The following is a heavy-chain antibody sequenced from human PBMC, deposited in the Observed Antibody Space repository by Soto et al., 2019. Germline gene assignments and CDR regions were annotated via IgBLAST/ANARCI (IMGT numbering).Heavy chain of an antibody. J-gene: IGHJ4*02. CDR3: AKVHGSGNYHNFPDY. D-gene: IGHD3-10*01. CDR1: GFTFSTYA. Sequence: GGSLRLSCAASGFTFSTYAISWVRQAPGKGLEWVSLISGSGTTTYYADSVKGRFTSSRDNSKNTLYLQMNSLRAEDTAVYYCAKVHGSGNYHNFPDYWGQGTLVTVSS. CDR2: ISGSGTTT. V-gene: IGHV3-23*01.